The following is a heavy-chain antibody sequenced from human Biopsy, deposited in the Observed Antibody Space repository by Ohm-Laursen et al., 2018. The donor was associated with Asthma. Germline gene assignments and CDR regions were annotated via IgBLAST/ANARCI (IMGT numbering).Heavy chain of an antibody. J-gene: IGHJ3*01. V-gene: IGHV3-23*01. Sequence: SLRLSCAASGFTFSNYVMSWVRQAPGKGLEWVSSITGSGGFTYYADSVKGRFTISRDKSDNTLYLQMNSLTEGDTAVYYCVKALGGGDGFDVWGLGTTVTVSS. CDR3: VKALGGGDGFDV. CDR2: ITGSGGFT. CDR1: GFTFSNYV.